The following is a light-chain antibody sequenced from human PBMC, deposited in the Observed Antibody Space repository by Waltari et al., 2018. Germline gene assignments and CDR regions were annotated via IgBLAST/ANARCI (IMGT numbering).Light chain of an antibody. Sequence: QSALTQPASVSGTPGQSITISCSGTTSDVGRYGLVSWYPQHPGEPPKLLLVVVFKRPPDTSRRFSGAKSGSTASLTISGLQPEDEADYYCCSYAGRGTYVFGSGTKVTVL. CDR2: VVF. J-gene: IGLJ1*01. V-gene: IGLV2-23*02. CDR1: TSDVGRYGL. CDR3: CSYAGRGTYV.